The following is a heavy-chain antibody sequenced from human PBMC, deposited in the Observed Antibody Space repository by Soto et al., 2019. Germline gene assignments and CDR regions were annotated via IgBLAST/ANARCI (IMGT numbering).Heavy chain of an antibody. J-gene: IGHJ4*02. CDR3: ASWDEDIVLMVYATDFDY. Sequence: QVQLVESGGGVVQPGRSLRLSCAASGFTFSSYAMHWVRQAPGKGLEWVAVISYDGSNKYYADSVKGRFTISRDNSKNTLYLQMNSLRAEDTAVYYCASWDEDIVLMVYATDFDYWGQGTLVTVSS. V-gene: IGHV3-30-3*01. D-gene: IGHD2-8*01. CDR1: GFTFSSYA. CDR2: ISYDGSNK.